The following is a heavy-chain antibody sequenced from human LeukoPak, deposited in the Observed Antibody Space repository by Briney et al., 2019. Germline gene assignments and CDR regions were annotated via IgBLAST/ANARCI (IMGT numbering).Heavy chain of an antibody. V-gene: IGHV4-34*01. CDR3: ARGGIQLWLSPDYYYMDV. J-gene: IGHJ6*03. Sequence: SETLSLTCAVYGGSFSGYYWSWIRQPPGQGLEWFGEINHSGSTNYNPSLKSRVTISVDTSKNQSSLTLSSVPAAGTAVYYCARGGIQLWLSPDYYYMDVWGKGTTVTVSS. CDR2: INHSGST. D-gene: IGHD5-18*01. CDR1: GGSFSGYY.